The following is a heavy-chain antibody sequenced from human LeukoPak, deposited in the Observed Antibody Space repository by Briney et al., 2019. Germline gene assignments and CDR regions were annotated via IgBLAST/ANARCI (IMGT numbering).Heavy chain of an antibody. Sequence: PSKTLSLTCAVYGGSFSGYYWSWIRHPPGEGLEWVGYIYSTGITDYTPSLKSPVTLSADTPQNQFSLKMRSLTAADTAVYYCARVQVAYTYGLFASWGQGVLVTVSS. CDR1: GGSFSGYY. V-gene: IGHV4-59*01. J-gene: IGHJ4*02. D-gene: IGHD5-18*01. CDR2: IYSTGIT. CDR3: ARVQVAYTYGLFAS.